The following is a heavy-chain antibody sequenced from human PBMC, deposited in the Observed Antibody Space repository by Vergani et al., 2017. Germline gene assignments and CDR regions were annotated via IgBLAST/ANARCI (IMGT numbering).Heavy chain of an antibody. CDR2: IIPIFGTA. V-gene: IGHV1-69*01. CDR3: ATDPNEGYCSCGSCYNWFDP. D-gene: IGHD2-15*01. CDR1: GGTFSSYA. Sequence: QVQLVQSGAEVKKPGSSVKVSCKASGGTFSSYAISWVRQAPGQGLEWMGGIIPIFGTANYAQKFQGRVTITADESTSTAYMELSSLRSEDTAVYYCATDPNEGYCSCGSCYNWFDPWGQGTLVTVSS. J-gene: IGHJ5*02.